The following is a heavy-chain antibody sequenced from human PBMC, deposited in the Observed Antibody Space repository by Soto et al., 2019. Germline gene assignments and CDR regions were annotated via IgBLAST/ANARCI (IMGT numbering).Heavy chain of an antibody. Sequence: GRSLRLYCAASGFTFSSYAMSWFRQAPGKGLEWVSAISGSGGSTYYADSVKGRFTISRDNAKNSLYLQMNSLRAEDTAVYYCARGIAAADFRYYYSMDVWGQGTTVTVSS. CDR1: GFTFSSYA. CDR3: ARGIAAADFRYYYSMDV. V-gene: IGHV3-23*01. CDR2: ISGSGGST. J-gene: IGHJ6*02. D-gene: IGHD6-13*01.